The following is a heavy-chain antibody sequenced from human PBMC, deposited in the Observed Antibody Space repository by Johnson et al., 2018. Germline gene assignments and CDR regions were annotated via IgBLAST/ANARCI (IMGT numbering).Heavy chain of an antibody. D-gene: IGHD5/OR15-5a*01. Sequence: QVQLVQSGGGVVQPGRSLRLSCAASGFTFSSYGMHWVRQAPGKGLEWVAVIWYAGSNNYYADSVKGRFTISRDTSRNTLYLQMNGLRAEDTAVYYCAKDMSTMITLIAYWGQGTLVTVSS. CDR1: GFTFSSYG. CDR3: AKDMSTMITLIAY. J-gene: IGHJ4*02. V-gene: IGHV3-33*06. CDR2: IWYAGSNN.